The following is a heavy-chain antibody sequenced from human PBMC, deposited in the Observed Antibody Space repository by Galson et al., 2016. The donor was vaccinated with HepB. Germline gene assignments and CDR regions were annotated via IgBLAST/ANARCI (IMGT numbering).Heavy chain of an antibody. D-gene: IGHD3-22*01. CDR1: GGTFSSYA. Sequence: ASGGTFSSYAFSWVRQAPGQGLEWMGGIIPILNTAKYAQKFQGRVTTTADESSSTAYMELSSLRSEDTAVYYCARADSSSYGRYFQHWGQGTLVTVSS. CDR2: IIPILNTA. V-gene: IGHV1-69*01. J-gene: IGHJ1*01. CDR3: ARADSSSYGRYFQH.